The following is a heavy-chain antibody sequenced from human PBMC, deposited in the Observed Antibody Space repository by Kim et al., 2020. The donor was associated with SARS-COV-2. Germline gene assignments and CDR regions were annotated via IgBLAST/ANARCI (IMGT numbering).Heavy chain of an antibody. CDR2: NGGST. V-gene: IGHV3-64D*09. D-gene: IGHD3-10*02. CDR3: VNLFLGY. Sequence: NGGSTYYADSVKGRFTISRDNSKNTLYLQMSSLRAEDTAVYYCVNLFLGYWGQGTLVTVSS. J-gene: IGHJ4*02.